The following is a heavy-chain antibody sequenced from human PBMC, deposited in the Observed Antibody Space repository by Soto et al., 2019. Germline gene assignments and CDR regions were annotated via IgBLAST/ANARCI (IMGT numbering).Heavy chain of an antibody. CDR1: GGTFSSYA. Sequence: SVKVSCKASGGTFSSYAISWVRQAPGQGLEWMGGIIPIFGTANYAQKFQGRVTITANKSTSTAYMELSSLRSEDTAVYYCASLYYYDSSGYYYAPFDYWGQGTLVTVSS. CDR3: ASLYYYDSSGYYYAPFDY. J-gene: IGHJ4*02. D-gene: IGHD3-22*01. CDR2: IIPIFGTA. V-gene: IGHV1-69*06.